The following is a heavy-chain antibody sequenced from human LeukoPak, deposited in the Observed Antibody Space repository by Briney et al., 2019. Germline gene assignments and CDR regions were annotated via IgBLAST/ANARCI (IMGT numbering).Heavy chain of an antibody. D-gene: IGHD3-10*02. V-gene: IGHV3-21*01. J-gene: IGHJ6*04. CDR1: GFTFKYYA. CDR3: AELGITMIGGV. CDR2: ISSSGSYI. Sequence: TGGSLRLSCAASGFTFKYYAMTWVRQAPGKGLEWVASISSSGSYIYYEDSLKGRFTISRDNAKNSLYLQMNSLRAEDTAVYYCAELGITMIGGVWGKGTTVTISS.